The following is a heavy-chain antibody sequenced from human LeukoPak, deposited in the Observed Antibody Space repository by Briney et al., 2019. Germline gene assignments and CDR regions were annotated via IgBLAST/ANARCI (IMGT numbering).Heavy chain of an antibody. Sequence: PSETLSLTCTVSGGFISTYYWSWLRQSPGKGLEWIGYIHERGSTNHNPSLKSRVTMSVDTSKNQFSLNLTSVTAADTAVYYCARALYWFDPWGQGTLVTVSS. CDR1: GGFISTYY. V-gene: IGHV4-59*08. CDR2: IHERGST. CDR3: ARALYWFDP. J-gene: IGHJ5*02.